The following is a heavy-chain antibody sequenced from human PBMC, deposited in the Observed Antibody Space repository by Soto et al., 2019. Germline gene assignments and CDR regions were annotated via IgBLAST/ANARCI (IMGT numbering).Heavy chain of an antibody. CDR2: FNWNSVTI. CDR3: AKAPNLVTHWFDP. D-gene: IGHD3-9*01. J-gene: IGHJ5*02. V-gene: IGHV3-9*01. CDR1: GFTFENFA. Sequence: ESGGGLVQPGRSLRLSCAVSGFTFENFALHWVRQAPGKGLEWVSGFNWNSVTIAYADSVKGRFTISRDNAKSSLYLHLNGMRPEDTAVYYCAKAPNLVTHWFDPWGQGTLVTVSS.